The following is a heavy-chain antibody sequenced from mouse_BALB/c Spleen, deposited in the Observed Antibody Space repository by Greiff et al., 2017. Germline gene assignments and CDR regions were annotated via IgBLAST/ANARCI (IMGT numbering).Heavy chain of an antibody. CDR1: GFTFSSFG. CDR3: ARWAGTNYAMDY. Sequence: EVKVEESGGGLVQPGGSRKLSCAASGFTFSSFGMHWVRQAPEKGLEWVAYISSGSSTIYYADTVKGRFTISRDNPKNTLFLQMTSLRSEDTAMYYCARWAGTNYAMDYWGQGTSVTVSS. V-gene: IGHV5-17*02. CDR2: ISSGSSTI. J-gene: IGHJ4*01. D-gene: IGHD4-1*01.